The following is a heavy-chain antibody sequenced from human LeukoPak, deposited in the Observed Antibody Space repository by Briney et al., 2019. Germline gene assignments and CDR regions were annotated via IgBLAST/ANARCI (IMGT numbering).Heavy chain of an antibody. Sequence: SETLSLTCTVSGGSISSYHWSWIRQPPGKGLEWIGYIYYSGSTNYNPSLKSRVTISVDTSKNQFSLKLSSVTAADTAVYYCARVRYYDSSGYISYYFDYWGQGTLVTVSS. CDR3: ARVRYYDSSGYISYYFDY. CDR2: IYYSGST. CDR1: GGSISSYH. V-gene: IGHV4-59*01. J-gene: IGHJ4*02. D-gene: IGHD3-22*01.